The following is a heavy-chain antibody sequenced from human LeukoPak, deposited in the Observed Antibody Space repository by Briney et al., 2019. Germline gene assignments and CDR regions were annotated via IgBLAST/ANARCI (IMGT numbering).Heavy chain of an antibody. CDR2: IHTSGST. CDR3: ARTTVPFDAFDI. J-gene: IGHJ3*02. D-gene: IGHD4-17*01. CDR1: GGSISSYY. Sequence: SETLSLTCIVSGGSISSYYWSWIRQPAGKGLEWIGRIHTSGSTNYNPSLKSRVTISVDTSKNQFSLKLSSVTAADTAVYYCARTTVPFDAFDIWGQGTMVTVSS. V-gene: IGHV4-4*07.